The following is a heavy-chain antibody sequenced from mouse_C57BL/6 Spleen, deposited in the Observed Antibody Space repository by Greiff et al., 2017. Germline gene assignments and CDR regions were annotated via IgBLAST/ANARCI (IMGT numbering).Heavy chain of an antibody. J-gene: IGHJ3*01. Sequence: QVQLQQSGPELVKPGASVKISCKASGYAFTSSWMNWVKQRPGQGLEWIGRIYPGGGGTNYNGKFKSKATLTADKSSSTAYMQLSSLTSEDSAVYFCARAASVGAFGFGGWGPGALVTVA. CDR2: IYPGGGGT. V-gene: IGHV1-82*01. CDR1: GYAFTSSW. D-gene: IGHD1-1*01. CDR3: ARAASVGAFGFGG.